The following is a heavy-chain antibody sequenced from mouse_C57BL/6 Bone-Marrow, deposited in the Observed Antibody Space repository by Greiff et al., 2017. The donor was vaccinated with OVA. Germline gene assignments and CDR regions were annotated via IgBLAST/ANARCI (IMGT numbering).Heavy chain of an antibody. CDR2: INPNYGTT. CDR1: GYSFTDYN. D-gene: IGHD1-1*01. CDR3: ARSGYYGSSYNWYFDV. J-gene: IGHJ1*03. Sequence: VQLKESGPELVKPGASVKISCKASGYSFTDYNMNWVKQSNGKSLEWIGVINPNYGTTSYNQKFKGKATLTVDQSSSTAYMQLNSLTSEDSAVYYCARSGYYGSSYNWYFDVWGTGTTVTVSS. V-gene: IGHV1-39*01.